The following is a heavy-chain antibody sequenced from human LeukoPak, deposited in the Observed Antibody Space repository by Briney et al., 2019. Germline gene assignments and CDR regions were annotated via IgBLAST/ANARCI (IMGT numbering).Heavy chain of an antibody. J-gene: IGHJ6*03. V-gene: IGHV1-69*05. CDR1: GGTFSSYA. CDR2: IIPIFGTA. D-gene: IGHD3-3*01. Sequence: GASVKVSCKASGGTFSSYAISWVRQAPGQGLEWMGGIIPIFGTANYAQKFQGRVTITTDESTSTAYMELSSLRSEDTAVYYCARARGDFWSGYYTRYYYYYMDVWGKGTTVTVSS. CDR3: ARARGDFWSGYYTRYYYYYMDV.